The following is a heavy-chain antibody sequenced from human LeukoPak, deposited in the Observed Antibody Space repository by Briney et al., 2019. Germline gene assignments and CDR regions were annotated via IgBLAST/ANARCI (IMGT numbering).Heavy chain of an antibody. J-gene: IGHJ4*02. CDR2: MYHSGST. CDR3: ARNIVGISTGVFDC. Sequence: SETLSLTCAASGGSISSSNWWCWVRQPPGKGLEWIGEMYHSGSTNYNPSLKSRVTISVDKSKNQFYLKVTCVTAADTAVYYCARNIVGISTGVFDCWVQGAMVTVSS. D-gene: IGHD2-21*01. CDR1: GGSISSSNW. V-gene: IGHV4-4*02.